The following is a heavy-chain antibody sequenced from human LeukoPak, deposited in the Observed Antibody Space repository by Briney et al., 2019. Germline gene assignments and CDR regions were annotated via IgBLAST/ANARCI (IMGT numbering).Heavy chain of an antibody. CDR1: GFTFSNFG. Sequence: PGSSLRLSCEGSGFTFSNFGMNWVRQAPGKGPEWVSYISTSSSTTYYADSVKGRFTISRDNAKNSLHLQMNSLRAEDTAVYYCVRRGLIETEYLERWGQGTQVIVSS. V-gene: IGHV3-48*04. CDR2: ISTSSSTT. J-gene: IGHJ1*01. D-gene: IGHD3-10*01. CDR3: VRRGLIETEYLER.